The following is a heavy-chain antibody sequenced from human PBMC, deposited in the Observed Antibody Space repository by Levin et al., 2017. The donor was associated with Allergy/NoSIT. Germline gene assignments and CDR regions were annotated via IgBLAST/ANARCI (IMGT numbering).Heavy chain of an antibody. D-gene: IGHD1-26*01. CDR2: ISYDGRNK. V-gene: IGHV3-30*18. J-gene: IGHJ3*02. CDR1: GFTFSSYG. CDR3: AKIGSDRATDAFDI. Sequence: GGSLRLSCAASGFTFSSYGMHWVRQAPGKGLEWVAVISYDGRNKYYADSVKGRFTISRDNSKNTLYLQMNSLRAEDTAVYYCAKIGSDRATDAFDIWGQGTMVTVSS.